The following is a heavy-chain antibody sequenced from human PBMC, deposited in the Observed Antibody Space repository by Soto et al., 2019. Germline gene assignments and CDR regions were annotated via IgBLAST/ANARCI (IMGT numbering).Heavy chain of an antibody. V-gene: IGHV1-46*03. CDR2: INPSGGST. D-gene: IGHD1-26*01. CDR1: GYTFTSYY. J-gene: IGHJ6*02. CDR3: ARAFVGATYYDYYGMDV. Sequence: ASVKVSCKASGYTFTSYYMHWVRQAPGQGLEWMGIINPSGGSTSYAQKFQGRVTMTRDTSTSTVYMELSSLRSEDTAVYYCARAFVGATYYDYYGMDVWGQGPTVTVSS.